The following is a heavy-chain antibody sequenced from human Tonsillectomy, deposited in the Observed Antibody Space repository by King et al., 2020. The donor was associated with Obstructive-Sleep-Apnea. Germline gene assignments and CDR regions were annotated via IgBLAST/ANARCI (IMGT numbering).Heavy chain of an antibody. V-gene: IGHV6-1*01. J-gene: IGHJ4*02. CDR1: GDSVSSNSAA. Sequence: VQLQQSGPGLVKPSQTLSLTCAISGDSVSSNSAAWNWIRQSPSRGLEWLGRTYYRFTWYNDYAVSVKSRITINPDTSKNRFSLQLHSVSPEDTAVYYCARGPSNYGSGSYYFDYWGQGGLVTVSS. CDR3: ARGPSNYGSGSYYFDY. D-gene: IGHD3-10*01. CDR2: TYYRFTWYN.